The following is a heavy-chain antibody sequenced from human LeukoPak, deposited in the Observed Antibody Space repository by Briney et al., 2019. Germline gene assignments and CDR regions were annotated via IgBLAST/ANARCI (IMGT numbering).Heavy chain of an antibody. D-gene: IGHD6-13*01. J-gene: IGHJ5*02. V-gene: IGHV1-2*02. Sequence: ASVKVSCKASGYTFTGYYMHWVRQAPGQGLEWMGWINPNSGGTNYAQKFQGRVTMTRDTSISTAYTELSRLRSDDTAVYYCARDGYSSTEDWFDPWGQGTLVTVSS. CDR3: ARDGYSSTEDWFDP. CDR2: INPNSGGT. CDR1: GYTFTGYY.